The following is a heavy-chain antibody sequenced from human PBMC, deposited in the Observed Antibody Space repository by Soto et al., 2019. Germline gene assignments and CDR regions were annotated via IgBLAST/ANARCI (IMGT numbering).Heavy chain of an antibody. Sequence: PGGSLRLSCAASGFTFDDYAMHWVRQAPGKGLEWVSGISWNSGSIGYADSVKGRFTISRDNAKNSLYLQMNSLRAEDTALYYCAKDPFPHIAVAGTGWFDPWGQGTLVTVSS. D-gene: IGHD6-19*01. CDR2: ISWNSGSI. CDR3: AKDPFPHIAVAGTGWFDP. J-gene: IGHJ5*02. CDR1: GFTFDDYA. V-gene: IGHV3-9*01.